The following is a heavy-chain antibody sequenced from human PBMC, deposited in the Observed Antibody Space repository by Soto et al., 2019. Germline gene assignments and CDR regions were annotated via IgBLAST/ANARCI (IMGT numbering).Heavy chain of an antibody. Sequence: EVQLLESGGGLVQPGGSLRLSCAASGFTFSNYAMSWVRQTPGKGLEWVSTISGGGGNTYYPDSVKGRFTISSDNSKDTVYLQMNSLRAEDTAIYYCAKVRLGRGADYWGQGALVTVTS. V-gene: IGHV3-23*01. CDR3: AKVRLGRGADY. J-gene: IGHJ4*02. CDR2: ISGGGGNT. CDR1: GFTFSNYA.